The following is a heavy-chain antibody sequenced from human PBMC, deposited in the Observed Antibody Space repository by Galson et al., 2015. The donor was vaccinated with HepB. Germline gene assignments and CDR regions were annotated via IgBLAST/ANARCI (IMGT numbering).Heavy chain of an antibody. CDR1: GFTFSSYA. Sequence: SLRLSCAASGFTFSSYAMSWVRQAPGKGLEWVSAISGSGGSTYYADSVKGRFTISRDNSKNTLYLQMNSLRAEDTAVYYCAKDPTNWGSSCLSYWGQGTLVTVSS. CDR2: ISGSGGST. V-gene: IGHV3-23*01. D-gene: IGHD7-27*01. CDR3: AKDPTNWGSSCLSY. J-gene: IGHJ4*02.